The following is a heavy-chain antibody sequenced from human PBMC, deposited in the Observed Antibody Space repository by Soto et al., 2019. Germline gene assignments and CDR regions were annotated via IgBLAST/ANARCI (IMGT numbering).Heavy chain of an antibody. D-gene: IGHD3-3*01. CDR1: GFTFSSYA. J-gene: IGHJ4*02. V-gene: IGHV3-23*01. CDR2: ISGSGGST. Sequence: GGSLRISCAASGFTFSSYAMSWVRQAPGKGLEWVSAISGSGGSTYYADSVKGRFTISRDNSKNTLYLQMNSLRAEDTAVYYCARRITGYYDFWSGYYDYWGQGTLVTVSS. CDR3: ARRITGYYDFWSGYYDY.